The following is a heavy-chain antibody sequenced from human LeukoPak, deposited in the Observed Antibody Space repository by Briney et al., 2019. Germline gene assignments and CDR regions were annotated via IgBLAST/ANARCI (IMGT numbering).Heavy chain of an antibody. CDR3: ARGITMAN. D-gene: IGHD3-10*01. CDR2: IEQGGSER. J-gene: IGHJ4*02. Sequence: RGSLRLSCSASGFTFSNYWMTLVPHAPGKGLEWVANIEQGGSERDYVDSVKGRFTISRDDAKNSLYLQMNSLRAEDTAVYYCARGITMANWGQGTLVTVSS. CDR1: GFTFSNYW. V-gene: IGHV3-7*04.